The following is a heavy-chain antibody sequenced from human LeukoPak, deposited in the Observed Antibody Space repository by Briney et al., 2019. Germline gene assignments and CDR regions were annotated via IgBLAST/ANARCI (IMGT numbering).Heavy chain of an antibody. CDR1: GYSISSGYY. Sequence: SETLSLTCTVSGYSISSGYYWGWIRQPPGKGLEWIGSIYHSGGTYYNPSLKSRDTISVDTSKNQLSLKLSSVTAAGTAVYYCARLRDDAFDIWGQGTMVTVSS. J-gene: IGHJ3*02. V-gene: IGHV4-38-2*02. CDR2: IYHSGGT. CDR3: ARLRDDAFDI. D-gene: IGHD4-17*01.